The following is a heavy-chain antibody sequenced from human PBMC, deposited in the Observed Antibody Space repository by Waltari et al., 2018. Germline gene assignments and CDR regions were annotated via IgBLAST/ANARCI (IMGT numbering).Heavy chain of an antibody. D-gene: IGHD4-17*01. V-gene: IGHV3-7*01. CDR1: EFTFSNYW. CDR3: ATNGGYFDY. Sequence: EVQLVESGGGLVQPGGSLRLSCAASEFTFSNYWMSWVRQAPGKGPEWVANIKGDGSGKYYVDSVKGRFTISRDNAKNSLYLQMNSLRAEDTAVYYCATNGGYFDYWGQGTLVTVSS. J-gene: IGHJ4*02. CDR2: IKGDGSGK.